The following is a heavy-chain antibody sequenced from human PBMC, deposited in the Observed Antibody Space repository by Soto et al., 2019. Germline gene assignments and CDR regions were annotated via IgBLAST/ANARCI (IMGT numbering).Heavy chain of an antibody. CDR2: INAGNGNT. CDR1: GYTFTNYA. D-gene: IGHD2-21*02. Sequence: ASVKVSCKSSGYTFTNYAMHWVRQAPGQRLEWMGWINAGNGNTKYSQKFQGRVTITRDTSASTAYMELSSLRSEDTAVYYCARSIVVVTALDYWGQGTLVTVSS. J-gene: IGHJ4*02. V-gene: IGHV1-3*01. CDR3: ARSIVVVTALDY.